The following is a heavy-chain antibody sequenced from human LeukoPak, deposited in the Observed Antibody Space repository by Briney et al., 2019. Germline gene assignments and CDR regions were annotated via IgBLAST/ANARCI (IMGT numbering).Heavy chain of an antibody. J-gene: IGHJ4*02. CDR3: AQDIGCLQFAY. Sequence: GGSLRLSCAASGFTFSSYGMNWVRQAPGKGLEWISGISPSGGGTYYADFVKGRFTISRDDSKNTLYLQMNSLRGDDTAVYCCAQDIGCLQFAYWGQGTLVTVSS. CDR1: GFTFSSYG. V-gene: IGHV3-23*01. CDR2: ISPSGGGT. D-gene: IGHD5-24*01.